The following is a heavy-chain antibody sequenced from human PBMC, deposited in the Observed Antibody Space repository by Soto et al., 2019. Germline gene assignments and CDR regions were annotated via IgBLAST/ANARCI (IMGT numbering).Heavy chain of an antibody. Sequence: GGSLRLSCAASGFTFSSYGMHWVRQAPGKGLEWVAVIWYDGSNKYYADSVKGRFTISRDNSKNTLYLQMNSLRAENTAVYYCARLPIEIYNWFDPWGQGTLVTVSS. D-gene: IGHD2-15*01. V-gene: IGHV3-33*01. CDR2: IWYDGSNK. CDR3: ARLPIEIYNWFDP. J-gene: IGHJ5*02. CDR1: GFTFSSYG.